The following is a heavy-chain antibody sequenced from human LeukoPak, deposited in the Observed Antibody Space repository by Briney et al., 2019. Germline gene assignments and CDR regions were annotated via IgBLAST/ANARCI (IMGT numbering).Heavy chain of an antibody. J-gene: IGHJ4*02. CDR2: ISGSGGST. Sequence: PGGSLRLSCAASGFTFSSYAMSWVRQAPGKGLEWVSAISGSGGSTYYADSVKGRFTISRDNSKNTLYLQMNSLRAEDTAVYYCARVGRELFWSGYSEGFYFDYWGQGTLVTVSS. D-gene: IGHD3-3*01. CDR1: GFTFSSYA. V-gene: IGHV3-23*01. CDR3: ARVGRELFWSGYSEGFYFDY.